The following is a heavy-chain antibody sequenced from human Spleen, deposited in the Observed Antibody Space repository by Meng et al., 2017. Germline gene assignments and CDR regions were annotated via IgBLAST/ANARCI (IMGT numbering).Heavy chain of an antibody. CDR2: ISGSGGST. Sequence: GGSLRLSCAASGFTVTSNEMSWVRQAPGKGLEWVSAISGSGGSTYYADSVKGRFTISRDNSKNTLYLQMNSLRAEDAAVYYCARDITMVRGVIGSDYWGQGTLVTVSS. CDR3: ARDITMVRGVIGSDY. D-gene: IGHD3-10*01. CDR1: GFTVTSNE. J-gene: IGHJ4*02. V-gene: IGHV3-23*01.